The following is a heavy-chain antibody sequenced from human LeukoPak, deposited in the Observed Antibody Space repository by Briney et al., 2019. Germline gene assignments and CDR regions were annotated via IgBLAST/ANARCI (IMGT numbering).Heavy chain of an antibody. D-gene: IGHD1-14*01. CDR3: ARVLITSANWFDP. V-gene: IGHV1-2*02. CDR2: INPNSGGT. Sequence: ASVKVSCKASGYTFIDYYMHWVRQAPGQGLEWMGWINPNSGGTNYAQKFQGRVTMIRDTSISIAYMELSSLRSEDTAVYYCARVLITSANWFDPWGQGTLVTVSS. CDR1: GYTFIDYY. J-gene: IGHJ5*02.